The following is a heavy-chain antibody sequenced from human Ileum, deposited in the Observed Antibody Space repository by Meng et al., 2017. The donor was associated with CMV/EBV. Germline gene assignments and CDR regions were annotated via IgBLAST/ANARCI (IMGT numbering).Heavy chain of an antibody. CDR2: IQGSGMGA. Sequence: CAASGFTFGNSAMAWVRQAPGKGLEWVSTIQGSGMGAYYADSIKGRFTVSRDNSKNTLFLQMNTLRAEDTAIYYCAKDFGVWKIAFDPWGQGTLITVSS. D-gene: IGHD3-16*01. J-gene: IGHJ5*02. CDR3: AKDFGVWKIAFDP. CDR1: GFTFGNSA. V-gene: IGHV3-23*01.